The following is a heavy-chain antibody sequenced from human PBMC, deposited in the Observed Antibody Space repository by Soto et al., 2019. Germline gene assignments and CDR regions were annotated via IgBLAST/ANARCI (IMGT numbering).Heavy chain of an antibody. J-gene: IGHJ6*02. Sequence: VASVKVSCKASGGTFSSYAISWVRQAPGQGLEWMGGIIPIFGTANYAQKFQGRVTITADESTSTAYMELSSLRSEDTAVYYCARRLAAAGTISYYYGMDVWGQGTTVTVSS. CDR1: GGTFSSYA. CDR3: ARRLAAAGTISYYYGMDV. D-gene: IGHD6-13*01. CDR2: IIPIFGTA. V-gene: IGHV1-69*13.